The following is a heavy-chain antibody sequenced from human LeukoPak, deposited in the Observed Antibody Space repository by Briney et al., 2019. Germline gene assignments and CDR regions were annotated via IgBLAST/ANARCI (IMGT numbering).Heavy chain of an antibody. V-gene: IGHV3-23*01. D-gene: IGHD3-22*01. Sequence: GGSLRLSCAASGFTFSTYAMSWVRQAPGKGLEWVSAISGSGGSTYYADSVKGRFTISRDNSKNTLYLQMNSLKAEDTAVYYCAKGRPITMVVVVTIDFDYWGQGTLVTVSS. J-gene: IGHJ4*02. CDR2: ISGSGGST. CDR3: AKGRPITMVVVVTIDFDY. CDR1: GFTFSTYA.